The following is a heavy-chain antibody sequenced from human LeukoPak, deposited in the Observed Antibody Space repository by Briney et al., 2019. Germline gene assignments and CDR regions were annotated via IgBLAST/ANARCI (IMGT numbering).Heavy chain of an antibody. CDR2: INWNGGST. CDR3: AITSYGSGSYSD. D-gene: IGHD3-10*01. J-gene: IGHJ4*02. V-gene: IGHV3-20*01. Sequence: GGSLRLSCAASGFTFDDYGMSWVRQAPGKGLEWVSGINWNGGSTGYADSVKGRFTISRDNAKNSLYLQMNSLRAEDTALYHCAITSYGSGSYSDWGQGTLVTVSS. CDR1: GFTFDDYG.